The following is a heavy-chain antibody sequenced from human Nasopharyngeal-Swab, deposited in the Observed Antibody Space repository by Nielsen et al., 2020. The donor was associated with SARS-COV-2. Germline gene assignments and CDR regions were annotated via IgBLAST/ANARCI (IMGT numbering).Heavy chain of an antibody. Sequence: GESLKISCAASGFTFSRYAMSWVRQAPGKGLEWVSAISGSGGSTYYADSVKGRFTISRDNSKNTLYLQMNSLRAEDTAVYYCAKDTQGIVVVYYFDYWGQGTLVTVSS. D-gene: IGHD3-22*01. CDR3: AKDTQGIVVVYYFDY. CDR1: GFTFSRYA. J-gene: IGHJ4*02. CDR2: ISGSGGST. V-gene: IGHV3-23*01.